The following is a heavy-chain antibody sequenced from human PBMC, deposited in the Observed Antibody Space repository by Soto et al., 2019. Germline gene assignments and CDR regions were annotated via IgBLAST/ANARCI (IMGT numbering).Heavy chain of an antibody. Sequence: EVQLVESXGGXXXXGGSLRLSCVASGFTFSSYSMVWVRQAPGKGLEWLSYIFVDSSTIYYADSVKGRFTVSRDNAHNSLFLLMNSLRAEDTAVYYCARDRDWAFDYWGRGTLVTVSS. V-gene: IGHV3-48*04. J-gene: IGHJ4*02. CDR2: IFVDSSTI. CDR1: GFTFSSYS. CDR3: ARDRDWAFDY. D-gene: IGHD3-9*01.